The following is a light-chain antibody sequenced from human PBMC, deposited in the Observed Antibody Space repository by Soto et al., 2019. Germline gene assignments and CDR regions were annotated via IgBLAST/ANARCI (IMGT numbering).Light chain of an antibody. Sequence: DIVMTQSPLSLPVTPGEPASISCRSSQSLLHSNGYNYLDWYLQKPGQSPQLLIYLGSNRASGVPGRFSGSGSGTDFTLKISRVEAEDVGVYYCMQALQTPPDTFVLVTKLEIK. J-gene: IGKJ2*01. V-gene: IGKV2-28*01. CDR1: QSLLHSNGYNY. CDR3: MQALQTPPDT. CDR2: LGS.